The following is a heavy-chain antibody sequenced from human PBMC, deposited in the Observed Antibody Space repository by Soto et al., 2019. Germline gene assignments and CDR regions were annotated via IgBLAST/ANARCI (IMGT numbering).Heavy chain of an antibody. V-gene: IGHV3-9*01. J-gene: IGHJ4*02. CDR3: AKGADATRYFDD. D-gene: IGHD5-12*01. CDR1: GFTFDDYA. CDR2: ISWNSGSI. Sequence: GGSLRLSCAASGFTFDDYAMHWVRQAPGKGLEWVSGISWNSGSIGYADSVKGRFTISRDNAKNSLYLQMNSLRAEDTALYYCAKGADATRYFDDWGQGTRVTVSS.